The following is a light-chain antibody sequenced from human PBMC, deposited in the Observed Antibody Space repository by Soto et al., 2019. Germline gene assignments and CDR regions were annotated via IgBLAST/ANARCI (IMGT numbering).Light chain of an antibody. V-gene: IGKV4-1*01. CDR1: XSVXYSPNNKNY. Sequence: DIVMTQSPDSLPVSXGXXXXXXXXPRXSVXYSPNNKNYLAWYQQKPGQPPRLLIYWASTRDSGVPDRFSGSGSGTDFTLTISSLEAEDFAVYYCQQRCNWLWTFGQGTKVDIK. J-gene: IGKJ1*01. CDR3: QQRCNWLWT. CDR2: WAS.